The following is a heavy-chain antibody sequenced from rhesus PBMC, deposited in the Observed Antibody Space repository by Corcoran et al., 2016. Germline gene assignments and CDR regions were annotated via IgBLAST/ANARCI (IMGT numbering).Heavy chain of an antibody. Sequence: QVQLQESGPGLVKPSETLSLTCAVSGGSISGYYWNWIRQTPGKGLEWSGYIGGSIRRPDYNPSHMSRVTISTDPSKNQFSLNLGCGTSADTAVYYCARKVTAGRFDVWGAGVLVTVSS. CDR3: ARKVTAGRFDV. CDR2: IGGSIRRP. V-gene: IGHV4-165*02. CDR1: GGSISGYY. J-gene: IGHJ5-1*01. D-gene: IGHD2-33*01.